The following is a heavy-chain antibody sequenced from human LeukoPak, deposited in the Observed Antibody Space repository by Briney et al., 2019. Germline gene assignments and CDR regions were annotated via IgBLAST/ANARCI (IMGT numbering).Heavy chain of an antibody. CDR2: ISYDGSTK. CDR1: GFTFSNYG. D-gene: IGHD1-26*01. CDR3: AKDSSVWVVGAISFFDY. V-gene: IGHV3-30*18. J-gene: IGHJ4*02. Sequence: GRSLRLSCAASGFTFSNYGMHWVRQAPGKGLEWVAAISYDGSTKYYADSVKGRFTSSRDNSKNTLYLQMNSLRPEDTAVYYCAKDSSVWVVGAISFFDYGGQGTLVTVSS.